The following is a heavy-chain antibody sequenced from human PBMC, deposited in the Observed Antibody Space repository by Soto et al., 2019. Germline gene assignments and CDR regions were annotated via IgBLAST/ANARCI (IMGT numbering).Heavy chain of an antibody. D-gene: IGHD2-8*01. CDR1: GFTSTNYV. CDR3: AKDRVGGVPDAFDI. CDR2: ISGSGTTT. J-gene: IGHJ3*02. Sequence: GGSLRLSCAASGFTSTNYVMNWVRQSPGKGLEWVSSISGSGTTTFYADAVKGRFIISRDNSKNTLYLQMNSLRAEDTALYYCAKDRVGGVPDAFDIWGQGTMVTVSS. V-gene: IGHV3-23*01.